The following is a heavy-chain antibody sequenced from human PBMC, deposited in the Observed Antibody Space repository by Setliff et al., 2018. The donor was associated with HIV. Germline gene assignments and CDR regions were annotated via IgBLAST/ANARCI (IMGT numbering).Heavy chain of an antibody. Sequence: ASVKVSCKASGGTFSSYAISWVRQAPGQGLEWMGGIIPIFGTANYAQEFQGRVTITTDESTSTAYMELSSLRSEDTAVYYCARPTRHCGGDCWAFDIWGQGTMVT. CDR3: ARPTRHCGGDCWAFDI. D-gene: IGHD2-21*02. V-gene: IGHV1-69*05. J-gene: IGHJ3*02. CDR1: GGTFSSYA. CDR2: IIPIFGTA.